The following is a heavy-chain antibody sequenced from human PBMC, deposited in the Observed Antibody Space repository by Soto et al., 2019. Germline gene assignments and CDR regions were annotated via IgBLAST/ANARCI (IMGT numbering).Heavy chain of an antibody. Sequence: GASVKVSCKASGYTFTSFAIHWVRQAPRQSLEWVGWINAGNAYTKYXXKFQGRVXXSRDMSASTAXLEMSXLKSDDTAVYFCAANVGYSRRVGFWGRGTLVTVSS. D-gene: IGHD4-4*01. J-gene: IGHJ4*02. CDR2: INAGNAYT. CDR3: AANVGYSRRVGF. V-gene: IGHV1-3*01. CDR1: GYTFTSFA.